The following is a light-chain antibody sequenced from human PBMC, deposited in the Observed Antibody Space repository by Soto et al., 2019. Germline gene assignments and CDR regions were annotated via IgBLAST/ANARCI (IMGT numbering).Light chain of an antibody. CDR2: GAS. CDR3: QQYKQWPVA. J-gene: IGKJ4*01. Sequence: VMTQSPTTLSVSPGERATLSCRASHSVGSNLAWYQQNPGQAPRLLIYGASTRATGVPARFSGSGSATQFTLTISSLQSEDFGFYYCQQYKQWPVAFGGGTKADIK. CDR1: HSVGSN. V-gene: IGKV3-15*01.